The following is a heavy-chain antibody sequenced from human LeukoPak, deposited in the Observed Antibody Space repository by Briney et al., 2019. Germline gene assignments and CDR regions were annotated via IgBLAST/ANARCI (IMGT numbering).Heavy chain of an antibody. Sequence: ASVKVSCKTSGYTFTSYGISWVRQAPEQGLEWMGWISVYNGNTNYVQKFQGRVTVTTDTSTSTAYMELRSLRSDDTAVYYCARVEWMGYYMDVWGKGTTVTVSS. D-gene: IGHD2-2*03. CDR2: ISVYNGNT. J-gene: IGHJ6*03. CDR1: GYTFTSYG. V-gene: IGHV1-18*01. CDR3: ARVEWMGYYMDV.